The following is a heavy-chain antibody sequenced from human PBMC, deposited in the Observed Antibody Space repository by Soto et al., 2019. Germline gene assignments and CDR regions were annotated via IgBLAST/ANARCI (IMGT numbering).Heavy chain of an antibody. J-gene: IGHJ6*02. CDR1: GFAVTSNY. V-gene: IGHV3-66*01. CDR3: ARDHCSVSMGRGIIPRYYYHGMDV. CDR2: IYSDGGT. D-gene: IGHD3-10*01. Sequence: EVQLVESGGGLVQPGGSLRLSCAASGFAVTSNYMSWVRQAPGKGMEWVSLIYSDGGTYYADSVKGRFTISRDNANNTLDLQMNSLRAEDTAVYYCARDHCSVSMGRGIIPRYYYHGMDVWGQGTTVTVSS.